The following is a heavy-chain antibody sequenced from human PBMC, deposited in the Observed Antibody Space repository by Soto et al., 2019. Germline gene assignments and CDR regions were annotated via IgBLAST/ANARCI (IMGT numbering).Heavy chain of an antibody. CDR3: ARFIRRKRPGPSYY. J-gene: IGHJ4*02. Sequence: EVQLVESGGGLVQPGGSLTLSCAASGFTFSDYWMTWVRQASGKGLEWVGNIKKDGSEKYYMDSAEGRFTISRDNAMNLLDLQINRLRAGDQAVYYCARFIRRKRPGPSYYLGQGTLGPVSS. D-gene: IGHD3-16*02. V-gene: IGHV3-7*05. CDR2: IKKDGSEK. CDR1: GFTFSDYW.